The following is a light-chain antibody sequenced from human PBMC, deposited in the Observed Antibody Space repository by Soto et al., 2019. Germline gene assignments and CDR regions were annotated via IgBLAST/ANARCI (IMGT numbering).Light chain of an antibody. CDR1: QSISSY. Sequence: DIQMTQSPSSLSASVGDRVTITCRASQSISSYLNGYQQKPGKAPKLLIYGVFSLQSGVPSRFRGFGAGTDFTLTITSLQAEDFATYYCQQTYSPPWTFGQGTKVDIK. J-gene: IGKJ1*01. CDR2: GVF. V-gene: IGKV1-39*01. CDR3: QQTYSPPWT.